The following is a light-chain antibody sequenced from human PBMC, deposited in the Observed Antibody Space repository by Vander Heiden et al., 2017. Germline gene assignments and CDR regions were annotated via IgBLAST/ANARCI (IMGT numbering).Light chain of an antibody. Sequence: MVLTQSPPTLSLSPGERPTLSCRASQSVSSASACYQEKTSKTPRLLIDDASDRTTGTPARFSGSGSGTDFTLTISSLEPEDVAVYYCQQRNNGPPAYTFGQGTRLEMK. J-gene: IGKJ2*01. V-gene: IGKV3-11*01. CDR1: QSVSSA. CDR3: QQRNNGPPAYT. CDR2: DAS.